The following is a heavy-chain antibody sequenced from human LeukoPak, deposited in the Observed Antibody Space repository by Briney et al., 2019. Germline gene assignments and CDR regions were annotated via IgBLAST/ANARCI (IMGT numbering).Heavy chain of an antibody. CDR3: ARGRQLWLLSPLHFFDY. D-gene: IGHD5-18*01. J-gene: IGHJ4*02. CDR1: GGSFRGYY. Sequence: SEALSLTCAHYGGSFRGYYWRCVRQPPGKEMECIGEINHSGSTNYNTSLKSRVTISVDTSKNQFSLKLSSVTAADTAVYYCARGRQLWLLSPLHFFDYWGQGTLVTVSS. CDR2: INHSGST. V-gene: IGHV4-34*01.